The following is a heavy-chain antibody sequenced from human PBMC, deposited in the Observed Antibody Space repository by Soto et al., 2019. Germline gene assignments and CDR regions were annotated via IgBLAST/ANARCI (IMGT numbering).Heavy chain of an antibody. D-gene: IGHD6-19*01. V-gene: IGHV3-7*01. J-gene: IGHJ4*02. CDR2: IKQDGSEK. CDR1: GFTFSSYW. Sequence: GGSLRLSCAASGFTFSSYWMSWVRQAPGKGLEWVANIKQDGSEKYYVDSVKGRFTISRDNAKNSLYLQMNSLRAEDTAVYYCARDSTGVDSSGWPDYWGQGALGTVSS. CDR3: ARDSTGVDSSGWPDY.